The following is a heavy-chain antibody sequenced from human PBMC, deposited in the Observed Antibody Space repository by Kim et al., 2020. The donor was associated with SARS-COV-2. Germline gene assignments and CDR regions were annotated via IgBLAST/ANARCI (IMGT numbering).Heavy chain of an antibody. J-gene: IGHJ4*02. Sequence: NYHPSLKSRVTISVDTSKNQFSLKLSSVTAADTAVYYCARGGIVGATSDYWGQGTLVTVSS. V-gene: IGHV4-34*01. CDR3: ARGGIVGATSDY. D-gene: IGHD1-26*01.